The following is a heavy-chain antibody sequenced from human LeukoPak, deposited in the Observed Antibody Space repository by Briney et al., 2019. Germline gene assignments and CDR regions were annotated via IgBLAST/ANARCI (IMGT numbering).Heavy chain of an antibody. D-gene: IGHD1-7*01. J-gene: IGHJ4*02. Sequence: PGGSLRLSCAASGFRFSSYAMSWVRQAPGKGPEWVSAISGSGVSTYYADSVKGRFTVSRDNSKNTLYLQMSSLRAEDTAVYYCAKDERNWNYNLASQTYDWGQGTLVTVSS. CDR2: ISGSGVST. V-gene: IGHV3-23*01. CDR3: AKDERNWNYNLASQTYD. CDR1: GFRFSSYA.